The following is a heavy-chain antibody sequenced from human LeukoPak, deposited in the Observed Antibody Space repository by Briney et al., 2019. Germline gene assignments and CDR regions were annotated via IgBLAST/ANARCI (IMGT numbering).Heavy chain of an antibody. Sequence: SETLPLTCTVSGGSISSYYWSWIRQPPGKGLEWIGYIYYSGSTNYNPSLTSRVTISVDTSKNQCSLKLSSVAAADTAVYYCARDTVTTYYYYMDVWGKGTTVTVSS. J-gene: IGHJ6*03. CDR1: GGSISSYY. D-gene: IGHD4-11*01. V-gene: IGHV4-59*01. CDR2: IYYSGST. CDR3: ARDTVTTYYYYMDV.